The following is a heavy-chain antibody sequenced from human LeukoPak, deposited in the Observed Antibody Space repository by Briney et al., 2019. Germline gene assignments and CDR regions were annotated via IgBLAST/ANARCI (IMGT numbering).Heavy chain of an antibody. CDR3: ARTAVPLRRIYYFDY. J-gene: IGHJ4*02. Sequence: PSETLSLTCTVSGGSISSYYWSWIRQPPGKGLEWIGYIYYSGSTNYNPSLKSRVTISVDTSKNQFSLKLSSVTAADTAVYYCARTAVPLRRIYYFDYWGQGTLVTVSS. CDR1: GGSISSYY. D-gene: IGHD3-16*01. CDR2: IYYSGST. V-gene: IGHV4-59*01.